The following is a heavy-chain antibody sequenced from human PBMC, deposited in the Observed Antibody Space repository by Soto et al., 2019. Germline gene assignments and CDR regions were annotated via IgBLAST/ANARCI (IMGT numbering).Heavy chain of an antibody. CDR3: ASVVVAATSVGWFDP. CDR1: GGTFSSYA. J-gene: IGHJ5*02. CDR2: IIPIFGTA. V-gene: IGHV1-69*12. D-gene: IGHD2-15*01. Sequence: QVQLVQSGAEVKKPGSSVKVSCKASGGTFSSYAISWVRQAPGQGLEWMGGIIPIFGTADYAQKFQGRVTIXXDXSXXTASMELSSLRSEDTAVYYCASVVVAATSVGWFDPWGQGTLVTVSS.